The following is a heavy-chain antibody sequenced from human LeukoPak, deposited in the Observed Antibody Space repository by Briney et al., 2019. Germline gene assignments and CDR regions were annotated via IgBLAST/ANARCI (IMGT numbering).Heavy chain of an antibody. CDR1: GFIFSSYE. CDR3: ATLTVRGVINI. V-gene: IGHV3-15*01. CDR2: IQSKTDGGTT. J-gene: IGHJ4*02. Sequence: GGSLRLSCAASGFIFSSYEMNWVRQAPGKGLEWVGRIQSKTDGGTTEYAAPVKGRFTISRDDSKTTLYLQMNSLKTEDTAVYYCATLTVRGVINIWGQGTLVTVSS. D-gene: IGHD3-10*01.